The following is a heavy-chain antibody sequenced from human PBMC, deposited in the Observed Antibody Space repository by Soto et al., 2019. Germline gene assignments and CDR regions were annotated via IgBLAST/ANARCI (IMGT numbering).Heavy chain of an antibody. J-gene: IGHJ4*02. CDR2: IKQDGTEK. V-gene: IGHV3-7*02. CDR1: GFTFSSYW. Sequence: EVRLVESGGGLVQPGGSLRLSCAASGFTFSSYWMNWVRQARGKGLEWVANIKQDGTEKHYVDSVKDRFTISRDNAKSSLHLQLNSLRADDTAVYYCAGGTGWFIVDWGQGTLVTVSS. D-gene: IGHD6-19*01. CDR3: AGGTGWFIVD.